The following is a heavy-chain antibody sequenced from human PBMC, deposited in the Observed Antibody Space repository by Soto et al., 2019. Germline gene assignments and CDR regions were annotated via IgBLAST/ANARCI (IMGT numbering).Heavy chain of an antibody. CDR1: GGSISSGGYS. CDR2: IYHSGST. Sequence: PSETLSLTCAVSGGSISSGGYSWSWVRQPPGKGLEWIGYIYHSGSTYYNPSLKSRVTISVDRSKNQFSLKRNSMTAADTAVYYCARHNYGSGSTYFDYWGQGTLVTVSS. V-gene: IGHV4-30-2*01. J-gene: IGHJ4*02. CDR3: ARHNYGSGSTYFDY. D-gene: IGHD3-10*01.